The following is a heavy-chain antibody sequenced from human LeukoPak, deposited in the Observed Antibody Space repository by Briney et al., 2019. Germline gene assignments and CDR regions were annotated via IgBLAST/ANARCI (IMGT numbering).Heavy chain of an antibody. CDR3: ARERRRGYYDSSGYSALDY. Sequence: SETLSLTCTVSGGSISSYYWSWIRQPAGKGLEWIGRIYTNGSTNYNPSLKSRVTMSVDTSKNQFSLKLRSVTAADTAVYYCARERRRGYYDSSGYSALDYWGQGTLVTVSS. V-gene: IGHV4-4*07. CDR1: GGSISSYY. CDR2: IYTNGST. D-gene: IGHD3-22*01. J-gene: IGHJ4*02.